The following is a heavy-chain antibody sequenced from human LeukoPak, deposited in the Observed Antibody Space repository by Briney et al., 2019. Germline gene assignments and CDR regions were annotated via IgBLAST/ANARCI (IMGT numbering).Heavy chain of an antibody. J-gene: IGHJ6*02. CDR3: ARDAHTGSGTYWGGVDYYYGMDV. D-gene: IGHD3-10*01. CDR2: ISGSGGST. Sequence: GGSLRLSCAASGFTFSSYAMAWVRQAPGKGLEWVSAISGSGGSTYYADSVKGRFTISRDNSKNTLYLQMNSLRAEDTAVYYCARDAHTGSGTYWGGVDYYYGMDVWGQGTTVTVSS. V-gene: IGHV3-23*01. CDR1: GFTFSSYA.